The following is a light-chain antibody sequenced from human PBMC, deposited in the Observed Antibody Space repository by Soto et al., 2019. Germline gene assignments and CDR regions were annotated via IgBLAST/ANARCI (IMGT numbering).Light chain of an antibody. J-gene: IGLJ1*01. V-gene: IGLV1-44*01. CDR2: SNN. CDR1: SSNIGSNT. CDR3: AVWDDSLNGYV. Sequence: QSVLTQPPSASGTPGQRVIISCSGSSSNIGSNTVNWYQQLPGAAPKLLIQSNNQRPSGVPDRFSGSQSGTSASLAISGLQSEDGADYYCAVWDDSLNGYVFGTGTKLTVL.